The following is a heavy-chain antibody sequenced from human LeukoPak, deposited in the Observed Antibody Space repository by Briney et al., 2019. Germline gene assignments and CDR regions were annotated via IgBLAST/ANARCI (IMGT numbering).Heavy chain of an antibody. D-gene: IGHD2-15*01. CDR3: AKAPPNIRGTPTKSPQNDY. CDR1: GFTFSSYA. Sequence: GGSLRLSCGASGFTFSSYAMSWVRQAPGKGLEWVSAISGSGGSTYYADSVKGRFTISRDNSKNTLYLQMNSLRAEDTAVYYCAKAPPNIRGTPTKSPQNDYWGQGTLVTVSS. V-gene: IGHV3-23*01. J-gene: IGHJ4*02. CDR2: ISGSGGST.